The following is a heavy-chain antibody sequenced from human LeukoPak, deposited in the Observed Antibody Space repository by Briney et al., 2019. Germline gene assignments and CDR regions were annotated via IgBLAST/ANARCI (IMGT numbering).Heavy chain of an antibody. CDR1: GGTFSSYA. V-gene: IGHV1-69*06. CDR3: ATVVLRFLRVDY. D-gene: IGHD3-3*01. CDR2: IIPIFGTA. Sequence: SVKVSCKASGGTFSSYAISWVRQAPGQGLEWMGGIIPIFGTANYAQKFQGRVTITADKSTSTAYMELSSLRSQDTAVYYCATVVLRFLRVDYWGQGTLVTVSS. J-gene: IGHJ4*02.